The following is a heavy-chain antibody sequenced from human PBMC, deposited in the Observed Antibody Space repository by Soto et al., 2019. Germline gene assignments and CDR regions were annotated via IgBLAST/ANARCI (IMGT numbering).Heavy chain of an antibody. CDR2: IYPGDSHT. D-gene: IGHD3-22*01. Sequence: PWESLTISGMCSGYNFTTDWINWVRQMPGKGLEWMGKIYPGDSHTINSPSFQGRVTMSADKSINTAYLQWSSLKASDTGMYYCARPDSSGYSPGGAGFQIWGQGTMVTVSS. CDR1: GYNFTTDW. J-gene: IGHJ3*02. V-gene: IGHV5-10-1*01. CDR3: ARPDSSGYSPGGAGFQI.